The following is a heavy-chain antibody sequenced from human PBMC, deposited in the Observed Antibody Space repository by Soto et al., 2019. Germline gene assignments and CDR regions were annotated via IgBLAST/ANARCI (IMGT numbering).Heavy chain of an antibody. J-gene: IGHJ6*01. CDR3: AKDLRSTGDYYYGMDV. V-gene: IGHV3-30*18. CDR1: GFTFSSYG. Sequence: QVQLVESGGGVVQPGRSLRLSCAASGFTFSSYGMHWVRQAPGKGLEWVAVISYDGSNKYYADSVKGRFTISRDNSKNTLYLQMNGLRAEDTAVYYCAKDLRSTGDYYYGMDVW. CDR2: ISYDGSNK. D-gene: IGHD1-26*01.